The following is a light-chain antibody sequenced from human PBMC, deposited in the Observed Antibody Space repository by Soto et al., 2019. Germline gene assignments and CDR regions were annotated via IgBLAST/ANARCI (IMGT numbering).Light chain of an antibody. J-gene: IGLJ1*01. CDR1: SGDVGSYNL. CDR3: CSHPPTGALYV. V-gene: IGLV2-23*01. Sequence: QSALTQPASVSGSPGQSITISCTEASGDVGSYNLVSWYQQVPGKAPKLLIYEGFKRPSGVSKRFSGSRTGNTASLTISGLXAEDEADYYCCSHPPTGALYVFGGGTKVTVL. CDR2: EGF.